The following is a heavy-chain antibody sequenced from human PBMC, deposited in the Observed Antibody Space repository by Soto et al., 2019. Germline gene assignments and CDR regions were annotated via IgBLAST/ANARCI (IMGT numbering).Heavy chain of an antibody. V-gene: IGHV4-34*01. Sequence: SETLSLTCAVYGGSFSGYYWSWIRQPPGKGLEWIGEINHSGSTNYNPSLKSRVTISVDTSKNQFSLKLSSVTAADTAVYYCARVIAAAGIDYWGKGTLVTVAS. CDR3: ARVIAAAGIDY. CDR1: GGSFSGYY. J-gene: IGHJ4*02. D-gene: IGHD6-13*01. CDR2: INHSGST.